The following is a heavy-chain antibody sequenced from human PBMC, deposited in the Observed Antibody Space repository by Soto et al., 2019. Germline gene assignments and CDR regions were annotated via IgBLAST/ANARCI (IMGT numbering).Heavy chain of an antibody. Sequence: QVQLQESGPGLVEPSGTLSLTCGVSGGTIRSPDWWTWVRQPPGKGLEWIGEIFQSGSTNYTPSLESRVTISMDKSKNQFSLTLTSVTAADTAVYFCARGRGRYSSGWSWFDPWGQGILVTVSS. CDR1: GGTIRSPDW. CDR2: IFQSGST. CDR3: ARGRGRYSSGWSWFDP. V-gene: IGHV4-4*02. J-gene: IGHJ5*02. D-gene: IGHD6-19*01.